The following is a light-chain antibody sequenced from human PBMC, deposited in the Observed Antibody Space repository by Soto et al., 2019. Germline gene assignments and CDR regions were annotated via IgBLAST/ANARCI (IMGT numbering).Light chain of an antibody. CDR2: GAS. J-gene: IGKJ1*01. CDR1: QSVSSY. Sequence: EIVLTQSPATLSLSPGERATLSCRASQSVSSYLAWYQQKPGQAPRLLIYGASTRATGIPARFSGSGSGTDFTLTISSLQSEDFAVYYCQQYNNWPPCTFGQGTRVEIK. CDR3: QQYNNWPPCT. V-gene: IGKV3-11*01.